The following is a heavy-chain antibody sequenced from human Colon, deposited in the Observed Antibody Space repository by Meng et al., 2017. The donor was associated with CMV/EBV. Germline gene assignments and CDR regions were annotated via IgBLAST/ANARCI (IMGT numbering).Heavy chain of an antibody. D-gene: IGHD2-2*01. V-gene: IGHV3-66*02. J-gene: IGHJ4*02. CDR3: ARRYCSSTSCPFDY. CDR1: GFTVSSNY. Sequence: GGSLRLSCAASGFTVSSNYMSWVRQAPGKGREGVSVIYSGGSTYYADSVKGRFTISRDNSKNTLYLQMNSLRAEDTAVYYCARRYCSSTSCPFDYWGQGTLVTVSS. CDR2: IYSGGST.